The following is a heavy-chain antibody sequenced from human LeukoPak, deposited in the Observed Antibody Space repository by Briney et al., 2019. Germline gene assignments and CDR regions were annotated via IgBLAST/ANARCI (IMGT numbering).Heavy chain of an antibody. CDR3: AKGGSGWYRTYFDY. J-gene: IGHJ4*02. Sequence: GGSLRLSCAASGFTFSSYAVSWVRQPPGKGLEWVSAISGSGGSTYYADSVKGRFTISRDNSKNTLYLQMNSLRAEDTAVYYCAKGGSGWYRTYFDYWGQGTLVTVSS. D-gene: IGHD6-19*01. V-gene: IGHV3-23*01. CDR1: GFTFSSYA. CDR2: ISGSGGST.